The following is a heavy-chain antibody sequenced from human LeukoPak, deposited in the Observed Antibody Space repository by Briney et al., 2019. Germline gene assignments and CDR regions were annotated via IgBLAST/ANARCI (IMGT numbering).Heavy chain of an antibody. CDR2: TSGNGAKT. CDR3: AKDSGWPFDF. V-gene: IGHV3-23*01. J-gene: IGHJ4*02. Sequence: GGSLRLSRTVSGFTFSTYAMSWVRQAPGKGLEWVSATSGNGAKTYYADSVKGRFSISRDNSKNTLYLQMNSLRAEDTAVYYCAKDSGWPFDFWGQGTLVTVSS. CDR1: GFTFSTYA. D-gene: IGHD6-19*01.